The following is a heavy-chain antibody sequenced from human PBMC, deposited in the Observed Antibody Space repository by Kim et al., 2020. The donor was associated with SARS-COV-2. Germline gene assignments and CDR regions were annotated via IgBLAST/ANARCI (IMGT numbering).Heavy chain of an antibody. CDR1: GGSISSYY. J-gene: IGHJ3*02. Sequence: SETLSLTCTVSGGSISSYYWSWIRQPPGKGLEWIGYIYYSGSTNYNPSLKSRVTISVDTSKNQFSLKLSSVTAADTAVYYCAREEGIAAAGAPVLFDIWGQGTMVTVSS. CDR2: IYYSGST. V-gene: IGHV4-59*01. CDR3: AREEGIAAAGAPVLFDI. D-gene: IGHD6-13*01.